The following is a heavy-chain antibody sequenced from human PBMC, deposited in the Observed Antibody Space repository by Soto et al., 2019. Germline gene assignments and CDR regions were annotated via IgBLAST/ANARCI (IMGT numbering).Heavy chain of an antibody. D-gene: IGHD6-19*01. V-gene: IGHV5-51*01. Sequence: RGESLKISCKVSGYIFTTYWIAWVRQMPGKGLEWMGVIYPGDSDTIYSPSFQGRVTISADKSINTAYLQWSSLKASDTAVYYCASAAVTGTAGLDFWGQGTQVTVSS. CDR3: ASAAVTGTAGLDF. CDR2: IYPGDSDT. CDR1: GYIFTTYW. J-gene: IGHJ4*02.